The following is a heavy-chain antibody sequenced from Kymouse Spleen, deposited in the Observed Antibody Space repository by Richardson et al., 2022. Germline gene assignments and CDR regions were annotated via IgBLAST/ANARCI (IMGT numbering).Heavy chain of an antibody. CDR3: ARGYCSSTSCSTSDYGMDV. Sequence: EVQLVESGGGVVRPGGSLRLSCAASGFTFDDYGMSWVRQAPGKGLEWVSGINWNGGSTGYADSVKGRFTISRDNAKNSLYLQMNSLRAEDTALYYCARGYCSSTSCSTSDYGMDVWGQGTTVTVSS. J-gene: IGHJ6*02. D-gene: IGHD2-2*02. V-gene: IGHV3-20*d01. CDR1: GFTFDDYG. CDR2: INWNGGST.